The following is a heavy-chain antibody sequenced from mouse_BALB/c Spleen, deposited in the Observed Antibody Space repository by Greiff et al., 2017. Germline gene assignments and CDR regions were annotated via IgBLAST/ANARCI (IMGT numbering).Heavy chain of an antibody. CDR2: ISDGGSYT. Sequence: EVKLVESGGGLVKPGGSLKLSCAASGFTFSDYYMYWVRQTPEKRLEWVATISDGGSYTYYPDSVKGRFTISRDNAKNNLYLQMSSLKSEDTAMYYCARAAYWDYFDYWGQGTTLTVSS. CDR1: GFTFSDYY. D-gene: IGHD4-1*01. CDR3: ARAAYWDYFDY. V-gene: IGHV5-4*02. J-gene: IGHJ2*01.